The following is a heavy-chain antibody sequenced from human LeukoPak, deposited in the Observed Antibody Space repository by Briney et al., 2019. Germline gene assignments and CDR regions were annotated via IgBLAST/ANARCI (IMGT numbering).Heavy chain of an antibody. J-gene: IGHJ4*02. D-gene: IGHD2-15*01. V-gene: IGHV3-23*01. CDR1: GFIFSTYV. CDR2: VGGDWT. CDR3: ASRDSCSGGSCYGLAY. Sequence: PRGSQRLSCAGSGFIFSTYVMNWVRQAPGRGLEWVSAVGGDWTQYANSVKGRFTVSRDNSNNTLYLQMSSLRVEDMAVYYCASRDSCSGGSCYGLAYWGQGILVTVSS.